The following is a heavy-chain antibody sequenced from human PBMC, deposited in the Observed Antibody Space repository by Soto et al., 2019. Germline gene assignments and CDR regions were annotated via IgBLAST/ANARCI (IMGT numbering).Heavy chain of an antibody. Sequence: EVQLVESGGGLIQPGGSLRLSCAASGFTVSSNYMSWVRQAPGKGLEWVSVIYSGGSTYYADSVKGRFTISRDNSKNTLYLQMNSLRAEDTAVYYCARHAMEYGDYVWAHYFDYWGQGTLVTVSS. V-gene: IGHV3-53*01. CDR1: GFTVSSNY. D-gene: IGHD4-17*01. J-gene: IGHJ4*02. CDR3: ARHAMEYGDYVWAHYFDY. CDR2: IYSGGST.